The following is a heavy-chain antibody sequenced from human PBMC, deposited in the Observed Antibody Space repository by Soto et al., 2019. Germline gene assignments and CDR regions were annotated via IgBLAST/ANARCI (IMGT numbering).Heavy chain of an antibody. CDR1: GASISSYY. J-gene: IGHJ6*02. Sequence: ETLSLTCSVSGASISSYYYTWIRQTPGKGLEWIGYIYLGGSINYNPSFKSRVIISVDTSKNQFSVRLSSVTAADTAVYYCARQGCISTSCYWYYYGMDVWGQGTTVTVSS. V-gene: IGHV4-59*01. D-gene: IGHD2-2*01. CDR2: IYLGGSI. CDR3: ARQGCISTSCYWYYYGMDV.